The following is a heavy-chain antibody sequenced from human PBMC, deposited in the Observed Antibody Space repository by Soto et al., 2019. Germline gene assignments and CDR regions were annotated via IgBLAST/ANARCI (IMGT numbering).Heavy chain of an antibody. CDR2: IYHDGTT. V-gene: IGHV4-4*02. CDR1: GGSISSSNW. D-gene: IGHD3-10*01. Sequence: QVQLQESGPGLVKPSGTLSLTCVVSGGSISSSNWWSWVRQSPGTGPEWIGEIYHDGTTNYNPSPTSRLTRSVDNSKNQFSLSLSSGTAADTAVYYCARLEGDYYGSWRALWFDPWGQGTLVTVSS. J-gene: IGHJ5*02. CDR3: ARLEGDYYGSWRALWFDP.